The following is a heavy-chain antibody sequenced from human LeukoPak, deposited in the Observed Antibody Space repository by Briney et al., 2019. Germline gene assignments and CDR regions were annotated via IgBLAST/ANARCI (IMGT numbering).Heavy chain of an antibody. V-gene: IGHV3-23*01. Sequence: GGSLRLSCAASGFTFSRYVMSWVRQAPGKGLEWVSGVSGSGGGTYYADSVKGRFTISRDNSKNTLYLQMNSLRAEDTAVYYCGAGGSYYEADYWGQGTLVTVSS. CDR2: VSGSGGGT. J-gene: IGHJ4*02. CDR3: GAGGSYYEADY. D-gene: IGHD3-10*01. CDR1: GFTFSRYV.